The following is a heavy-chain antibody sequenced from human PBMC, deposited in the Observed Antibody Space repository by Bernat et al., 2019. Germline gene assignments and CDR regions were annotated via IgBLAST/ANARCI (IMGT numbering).Heavy chain of an antibody. CDR3: AVEGPSVSYFGFTPDY. CDR1: GFTFSSYG. V-gene: IGHV3-30*03. D-gene: IGHD1-26*01. J-gene: IGHJ4*02. CDR2: ISYDGSNK. Sequence: QVQLVESGGGVVQPGRSLRLSCAASGFTFSSYGMHWVRQAPGKGLEWVAVISYDGSNKYYADSVKGRFTISRDNSKNTLYLQMNSLRAEDTAVYYCAVEGPSVSYFGFTPDYWGQGTLVTVSS.